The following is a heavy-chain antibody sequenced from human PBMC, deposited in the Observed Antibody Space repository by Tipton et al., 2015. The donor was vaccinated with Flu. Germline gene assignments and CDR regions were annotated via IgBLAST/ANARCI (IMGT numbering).Heavy chain of an antibody. Sequence: TLSLTCTVSGGSISSSAYYWGWIRQTPGKGLEWIGEINHSGSTNYNPSLKSRVTISVDTSKNQFSLKLSSVTAADTAVYYCARGSGSGTDVTFYFWGQGTLVTVSS. D-gene: IGHD3-10*01. CDR2: INHSGST. J-gene: IGHJ4*02. CDR3: ARGSGSGTDVTFYF. CDR1: GGSISSSAYY. V-gene: IGHV4-39*07.